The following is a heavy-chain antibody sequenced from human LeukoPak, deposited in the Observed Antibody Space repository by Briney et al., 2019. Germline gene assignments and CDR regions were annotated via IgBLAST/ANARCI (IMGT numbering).Heavy chain of an antibody. D-gene: IGHD4-17*01. CDR3: ARDDYEGLKDFDY. CDR1: GFTFSSYG. V-gene: IGHV3-23*01. Sequence: GGSLRLSCAASGFTFSSYGMSWVRQAPGKGLEWVSAISGSGGSTYYADSVKGRFTISRDNSKNTLYLQMNSLRAEDTAVYYCARDDYEGLKDFDYWGQGTLVTVSS. J-gene: IGHJ4*02. CDR2: ISGSGGST.